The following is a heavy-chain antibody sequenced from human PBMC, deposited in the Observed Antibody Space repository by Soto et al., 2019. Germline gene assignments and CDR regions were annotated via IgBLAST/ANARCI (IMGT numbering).Heavy chain of an antibody. J-gene: IGHJ5*02. CDR2: IYYSGST. CDR1: GGSISSYY. V-gene: IGHV4-59*08. Sequence: QVQLQESGPGLVKPSETLSLTCTVSGGSISSYYWSWIRQPPGKGLEWIGYIYYSGSTNYNPSPKSRVTISVDTSQNQFSLKLSSVTAADTAVYYCARLVWSYGTWFDPWGQGTLVTVSS. CDR3: ARLVWSYGTWFDP. D-gene: IGHD5-18*01.